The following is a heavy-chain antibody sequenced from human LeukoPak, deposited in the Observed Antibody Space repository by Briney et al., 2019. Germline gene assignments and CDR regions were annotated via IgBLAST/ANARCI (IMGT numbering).Heavy chain of an antibody. J-gene: IGHJ4*02. CDR3: ARGGSPVGSSGPDY. D-gene: IGHD3-22*01. CDR1: GFTVSSNY. Sequence: GGSLRLSCAASGFTVSSNYMSWVRHAPGKGLEWDSVIYSGGSTYYADSVKGRFTISRDNSKNTLYLQMNSLRAEDTAVYYCARGGSPVGSSGPDYWGQGTLVTVSS. V-gene: IGHV3-53*01. CDR2: IYSGGST.